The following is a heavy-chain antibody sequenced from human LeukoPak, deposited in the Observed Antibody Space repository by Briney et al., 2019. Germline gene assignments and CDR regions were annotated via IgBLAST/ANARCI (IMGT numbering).Heavy chain of an antibody. Sequence: GSLRLSCAASGFPFNNYCMSWVRQAPGKGLQWVANIKQDGSQKFYVDSVKGRFTISRDSTKNSLYLQMNSLRAEDTAMYYCARGDFSDYGDYVDAFDVWGQGTMVTVSS. CDR2: IKQDGSQK. J-gene: IGHJ3*01. CDR1: GFPFNNYC. D-gene: IGHD4-17*01. CDR3: ARGDFSDYGDYVDAFDV. V-gene: IGHV3-7*01.